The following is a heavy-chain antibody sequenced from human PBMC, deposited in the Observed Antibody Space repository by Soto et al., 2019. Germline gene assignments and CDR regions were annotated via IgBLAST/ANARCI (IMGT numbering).Heavy chain of an antibody. CDR3: ARVSIAAAGTVDY. Sequence: PSETLSLTCIVYGGSFSGYYWSWIRQPPGKGLEWIGEINHSGSTNYNPSLKSRVTISVDTSKNQFSLKLSSVTAADTAVYYCARVSIAAAGTVDYWGQGTLVTVSS. V-gene: IGHV4-34*01. CDR1: GGSFSGYY. J-gene: IGHJ4*02. CDR2: INHSGST. D-gene: IGHD6-13*01.